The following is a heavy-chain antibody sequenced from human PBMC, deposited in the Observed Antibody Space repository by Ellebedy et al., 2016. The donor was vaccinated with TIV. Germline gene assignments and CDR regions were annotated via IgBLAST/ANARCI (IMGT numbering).Heavy chain of an antibody. CDR2: ISGSGGST. D-gene: IGHD2-15*01. J-gene: IGHJ2*01. Sequence: GGSLRLSXAASGFTFSSYAMSWVRQAPGKGLEWVSAISGSGGSTYYADSVKGRFTISRDNSKNTLYLQMNSLRAEDTAVYYCATLMVRSYWYFDLWGRGTLVTVSS. V-gene: IGHV3-23*01. CDR3: ATLMVRSYWYFDL. CDR1: GFTFSSYA.